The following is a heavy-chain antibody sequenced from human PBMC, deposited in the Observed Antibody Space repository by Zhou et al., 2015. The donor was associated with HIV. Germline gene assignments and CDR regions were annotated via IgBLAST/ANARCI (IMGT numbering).Heavy chain of an antibody. Sequence: QVQLVQSGTEVKKPGSSVKVSCKASGGTFSGSDISWVRQAPGQGLEWMGGINPLFDIENYAQTFRGRLTISADTFTSAAYMELSSLRSEDAAVYFCARGFSHGDYEVFFKEWGQGTLITVSS. D-gene: IGHD4-17*01. J-gene: IGHJ1*01. CDR2: INPLFDIE. V-gene: IGHV1-69*17. CDR1: GGTFSGSD. CDR3: ARGFSHGDYEVFFKE.